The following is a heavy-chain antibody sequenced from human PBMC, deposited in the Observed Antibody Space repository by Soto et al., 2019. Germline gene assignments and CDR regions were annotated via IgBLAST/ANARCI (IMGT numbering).Heavy chain of an antibody. V-gene: IGHV3-23*01. J-gene: IGHJ4*02. Sequence: GGSLRLSCAASGFTVSRNYMSWVRQAPGKGLEWVSGISGDGDSTYYADSVKGRFTISRDNSKKTLYLQMNSLRVEDTAIYYCAKPQWELLDWGQGTLVTVSS. CDR2: ISGDGDST. CDR3: AKPQWELLD. D-gene: IGHD1-26*01. CDR1: GFTVSRNY.